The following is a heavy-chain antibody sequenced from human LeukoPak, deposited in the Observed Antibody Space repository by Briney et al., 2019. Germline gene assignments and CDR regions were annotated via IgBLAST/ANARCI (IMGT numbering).Heavy chain of an antibody. CDR3: ASQYDILTGYGYYYMDV. CDR2: IHYSGST. CDR1: GGSISSYY. J-gene: IGHJ6*03. D-gene: IGHD3-9*01. V-gene: IGHV4-59*08. Sequence: PSETLSLTCTVSGGSISSYYWSWIRQPPGKGLQWIGYIHYSGSTNYNPSLKSRVTISVDTSKNQFSLKLSSVTAADTAVYYCASQYDILTGYGYYYMDVWGKGTTVTISS.